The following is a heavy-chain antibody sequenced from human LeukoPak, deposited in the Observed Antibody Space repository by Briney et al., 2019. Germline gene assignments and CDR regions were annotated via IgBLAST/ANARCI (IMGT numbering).Heavy chain of an antibody. D-gene: IGHD3-10*01. Sequence: GGSLRLSCAASGFTFSSYSMNWVRQAPGKGLEWVSSISSSDTYIYHADSVKGRFTISRDNAKNSLYLQMNSLRAEDTAVYYCARMTLYGSGTVHWGQGILVTVSS. CDR3: ARMTLYGSGTVH. CDR2: ISSSDTYI. J-gene: IGHJ4*02. CDR1: GFTFSSYS. V-gene: IGHV3-21*01.